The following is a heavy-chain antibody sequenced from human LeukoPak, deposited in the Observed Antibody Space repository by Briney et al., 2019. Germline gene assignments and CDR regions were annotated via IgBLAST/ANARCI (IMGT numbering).Heavy chain of an antibody. J-gene: IGHJ4*02. D-gene: IGHD6-19*01. V-gene: IGHV4-39*01. CDR2: IYDSGST. CDR3: ASTLLYSSGWSMGFDY. CDR1: GGSIRSSYYY. Sequence: SETLSLTCTVSGGSIRSSYYYWGWIRQPPGKGLEWIGSIYDSGSTYYNPSLKSRVTISVDTSKNQFSLKLSSVTAADTAVYYCASTLLYSSGWSMGFDYWGQGTLVTVSS.